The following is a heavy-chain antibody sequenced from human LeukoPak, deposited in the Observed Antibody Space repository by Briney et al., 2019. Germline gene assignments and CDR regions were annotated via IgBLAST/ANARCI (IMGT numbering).Heavy chain of an antibody. J-gene: IGHJ4*02. Sequence: GASVKVSCKASGYTFSDYDINWVRQATGQGLEWMGYMNPNSGDTGYAQKFQGRITMTRDTSISTAYMELSSLRFEDTAVYYCTRPGGAVSGTQFDYWGQGTLVTVSS. V-gene: IGHV1-8*01. D-gene: IGHD6-19*01. CDR2: MNPNSGDT. CDR1: GYTFSDYD. CDR3: TRPGGAVSGTQFDY.